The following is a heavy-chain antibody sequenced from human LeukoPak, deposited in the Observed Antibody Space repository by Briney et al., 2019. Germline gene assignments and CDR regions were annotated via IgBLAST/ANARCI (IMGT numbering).Heavy chain of an antibody. D-gene: IGHD3-10*01. CDR1: GYTLTELS. V-gene: IGHV1-24*01. CDR2: FDPEDGET. CDR3: ATMYYYGSGSPGNYPNYYYYYGMDV. Sequence: ASVKVSCKASGYTLTELSMHWVRQAPGKGLEWMGGFDPEDGETIYAQKFQGRVTMTEDTSTDTAYMELSSLRSEDTAVYYCATMYYYGSGSPGNYPNYYYYYGMDVWGQGTTVTVSS. J-gene: IGHJ6*02.